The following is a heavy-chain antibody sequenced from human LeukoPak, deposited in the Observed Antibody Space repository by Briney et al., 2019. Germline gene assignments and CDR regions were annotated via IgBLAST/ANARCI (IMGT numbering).Heavy chain of an antibody. Sequence: GGSLRLSSAASGFTSSNYEMTWVRQAPGQGLGWVSYISSTGSSRYSADSVKGRFTISRDNAKNSLYLQMNSLKTEDTAIYYCARWSGRGYDHFFDYWGQGILVTVSS. D-gene: IGHD3-22*01. CDR2: ISSTGSSR. J-gene: IGHJ4*02. CDR3: ARWSGRGYDHFFDY. V-gene: IGHV3-48*03. CDR1: GFTSSNYE.